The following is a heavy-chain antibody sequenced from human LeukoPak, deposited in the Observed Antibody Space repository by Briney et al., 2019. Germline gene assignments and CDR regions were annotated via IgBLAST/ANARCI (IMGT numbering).Heavy chain of an antibody. CDR2: INHSGST. CDR1: GGSFSGYY. J-gene: IGHJ4*02. V-gene: IGHV4-34*01. CDR3: ASLVWFGESN. Sequence: PSETLSLTCAVYGGSFSGYYWSWIRQPPGKGLEWIGEINHSGSTNYNPSLKSRVTISVDTSKNQFSLKLSSVTAADTALYYCASLVWFGESNWGQGTLVTVSS. D-gene: IGHD3-10*01.